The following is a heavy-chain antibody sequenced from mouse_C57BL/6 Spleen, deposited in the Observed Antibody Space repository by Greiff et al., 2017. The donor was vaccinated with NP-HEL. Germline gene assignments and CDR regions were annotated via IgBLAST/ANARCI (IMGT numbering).Heavy chain of an antibody. V-gene: IGHV5-4*01. CDR1: GFTFSSYA. Sequence: EVQLVESGGGLVKPGGSLKLSCAASGFTFSSYAMSWVRQTPEKRLEWVATISDGGSYTYYPDNVKGRFTISMDNAKNNLYLQMSHLKSEDTAMYYCASLDSSAHRGYYAMDYWGQGTSVTVAS. D-gene: IGHD3-2*02. CDR3: ASLDSSAHRGYYAMDY. J-gene: IGHJ4*01. CDR2: ISDGGSYT.